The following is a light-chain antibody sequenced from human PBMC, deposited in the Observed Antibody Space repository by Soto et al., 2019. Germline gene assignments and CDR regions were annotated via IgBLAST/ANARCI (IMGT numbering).Light chain of an antibody. Sequence: QSVLTQPASVSGSPGQSITISCTGTSSDVGGYNHVSWYQQHPGKAPKFLIYDVSARPSGVSNRFSGSKSGNTASLTISGLQAEDGADYYCSSYTGSSTPVVFGGGTTVTVL. V-gene: IGLV2-14*03. J-gene: IGLJ2*01. CDR2: DVS. CDR1: SSDVGGYNH. CDR3: SSYTGSSTPVV.